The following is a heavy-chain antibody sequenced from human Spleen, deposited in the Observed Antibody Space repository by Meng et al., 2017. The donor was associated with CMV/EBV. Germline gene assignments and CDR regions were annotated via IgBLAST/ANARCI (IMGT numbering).Heavy chain of an antibody. V-gene: IGHV3-48*04. CDR2: ISSSSSTI. CDR3: ARGGDCSCTSCYDVGNFDY. CDR1: GATCSSYS. D-gene: IGHD2-2*01. J-gene: IGHJ4*02. Sequence: GGSLRLSCAASGATCSSYSMNGVRQALGKGLEWVSYISSSSSTIYYADSVKGRFTISSDNAKNSLYLQMNSLRAEDTAVYYCARGGDCSCTSCYDVGNFDYWGQGTLVTVSS.